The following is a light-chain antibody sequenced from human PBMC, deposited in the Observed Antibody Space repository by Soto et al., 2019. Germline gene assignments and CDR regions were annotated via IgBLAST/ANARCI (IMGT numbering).Light chain of an antibody. V-gene: IGLV7-46*01. Sequence: QAVVTQEPSVTVSPGGTVTLTCGSSTGAVTVGHYPYWVQQQPGQAPRTLIDDKSSTPSWTPARFSCSLLAGTAALTLAGAEHEEEDDYCRSLEYDSSGVFGGGTKLTVL. CDR1: TGAVTVGHY. CDR3: SLEYDSSGV. CDR2: DKS. J-gene: IGLJ3*02.